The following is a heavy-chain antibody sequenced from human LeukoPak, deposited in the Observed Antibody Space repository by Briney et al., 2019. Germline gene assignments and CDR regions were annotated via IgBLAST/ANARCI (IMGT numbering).Heavy chain of an antibody. Sequence: GGSLRLSCAASGFSFSDYSMIWIRQPPGKGLEWVSYISSSGSTIYYADSVKGRFTISRDNAKNSLYLQMNSLRAEDTAVYYCARERTPGSGYGVDYWGQGTVVTVSS. CDR2: ISSSGSTI. CDR3: ARERTPGSGYGVDY. D-gene: IGHD6-25*01. V-gene: IGHV3-11*01. J-gene: IGHJ4*02. CDR1: GFSFSDYS.